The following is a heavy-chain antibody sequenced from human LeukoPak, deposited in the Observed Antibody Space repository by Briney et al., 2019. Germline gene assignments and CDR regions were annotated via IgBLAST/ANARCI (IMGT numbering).Heavy chain of an antibody. D-gene: IGHD5-18*01. J-gene: IGHJ4*02. CDR2: ISGSAHKV. V-gene: IGHV3-23*01. CDR1: GFTFSNYA. Sequence: GGSLRLSCVASGFTFSNYAMSWVRQAPEKGLDWVSVISGSAHKVRYADSVKGRFTISRDNSEDTVYLQMNNLRAEDTALYYCAGRVTGYSSGYVYWGQGTLVTVSS. CDR3: AGRVTGYSSGYVY.